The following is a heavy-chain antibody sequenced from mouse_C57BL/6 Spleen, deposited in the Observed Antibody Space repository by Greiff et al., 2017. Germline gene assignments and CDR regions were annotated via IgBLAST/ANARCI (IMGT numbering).Heavy chain of an antibody. V-gene: IGHV5-16*01. Sequence: EVKLVESEGGLVQPGSSMKLSCTASGFTFSDYYMAWVRQVPEKGLEWVANINYDGSSTYYLDSLKSRFIISRENAKNILYLQMSSLKSEDTATYYCARASHYGSLDYWGQGTTLTVSS. CDR3: ARASHYGSLDY. J-gene: IGHJ2*01. CDR2: INYDGSST. D-gene: IGHD1-1*01. CDR1: GFTFSDYY.